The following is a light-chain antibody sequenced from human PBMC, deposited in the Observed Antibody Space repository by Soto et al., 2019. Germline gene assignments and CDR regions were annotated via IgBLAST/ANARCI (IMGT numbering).Light chain of an antibody. CDR2: AAS. Sequence: DIQMTQSPSSLSASVGDRVTITCRESKSISSYLNWYQQKPGKAPKLLIYAASSLQSGVPSRFSGSGSGTDFTLTISSLQPEDFATYYCQQSYSTPPWTFGQGTKVEIK. J-gene: IGKJ1*01. CDR1: KSISSY. V-gene: IGKV1-39*01. CDR3: QQSYSTPPWT.